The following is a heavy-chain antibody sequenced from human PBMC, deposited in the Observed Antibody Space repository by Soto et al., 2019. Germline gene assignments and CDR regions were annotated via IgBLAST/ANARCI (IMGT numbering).Heavy chain of an antibody. CDR1: GAYSSNGSY. V-gene: IGHV4-38-2*01. D-gene: IGHD1-26*01. CDR2: IFHSGTT. Sequence: PSETLSLTCAGSGAYSSNGSYWAWIRQPPGKWLEWIGSIFHSGTTCYNPPIKSRVTIAVDTSETQCSLRLSSVTAADSVVYYCARSDSVGYYPRCGQGALVTVSS. CDR3: ARSDSVGYYPR. J-gene: IGHJ4*02.